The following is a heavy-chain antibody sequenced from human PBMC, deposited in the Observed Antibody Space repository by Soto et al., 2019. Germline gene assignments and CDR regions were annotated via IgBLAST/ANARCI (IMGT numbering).Heavy chain of an antibody. Sequence: SETLSLTCTVSGDSIISYYWSWIRQPPWKGLEWIGYIYYSGSTNYNPSLRSRVTISIDTSKNHFSLKLRSATAADTAVYYCARSGSYSVSYYYYGMDVWGQGTTVTVS. CDR3: ARSGSYSVSYYYYGMDV. D-gene: IGHD3-10*01. CDR2: IYYSGST. CDR1: GDSIISYY. V-gene: IGHV4-59*01. J-gene: IGHJ6*02.